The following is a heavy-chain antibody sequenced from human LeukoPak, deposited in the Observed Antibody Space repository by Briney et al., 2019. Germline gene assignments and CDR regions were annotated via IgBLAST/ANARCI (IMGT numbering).Heavy chain of an antibody. Sequence: GGSLRLSCAASGFTFSSYSMNWVRQAPGKGLEWVSAISGSGGSTYYADSVKGRFTISRDNSKNTLYLQMNSLRAEDTAVYYCAKGIYIVGALDYWGQGTLVIVSS. J-gene: IGHJ4*02. CDR3: AKGIYIVGALDY. CDR1: GFTFSSYS. D-gene: IGHD1-26*01. V-gene: IGHV3-23*01. CDR2: ISGSGGST.